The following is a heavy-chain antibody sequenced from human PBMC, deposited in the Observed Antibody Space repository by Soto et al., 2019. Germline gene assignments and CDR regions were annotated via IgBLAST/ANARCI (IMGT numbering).Heavy chain of an antibody. CDR3: ARPKVGRDAFDI. CDR2: IWYDGSNK. CDR1: GFTFSSYG. Sequence: GGSLRLSCAASGFTFSSYGMHWVRQAPGKGLEWVAVIWYDGSNKYYADSVKGRFAISRDNSKNTLYLQMNSLRAEDTAVYYCARPKVGRDAFDIWGQGTTVTVSS. D-gene: IGHD2-15*01. V-gene: IGHV3-33*01. J-gene: IGHJ3*02.